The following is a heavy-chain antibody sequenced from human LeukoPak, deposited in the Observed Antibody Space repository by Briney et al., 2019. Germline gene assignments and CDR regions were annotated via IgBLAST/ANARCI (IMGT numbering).Heavy chain of an antibody. Sequence: SETLSLTCAVYGGSFSGYYWSWVRQPPGKGLEWIGEINHSGSTNYNPSLKSRVTISVDTSKNQFSLKLSSVTAADTAVYYCASVNYYDSSGYSYYFDSWGQGTLVTVSS. CDR1: GGSFSGYY. V-gene: IGHV4-34*01. D-gene: IGHD3-22*01. J-gene: IGHJ4*02. CDR3: ASVNYYDSSGYSYYFDS. CDR2: INHSGST.